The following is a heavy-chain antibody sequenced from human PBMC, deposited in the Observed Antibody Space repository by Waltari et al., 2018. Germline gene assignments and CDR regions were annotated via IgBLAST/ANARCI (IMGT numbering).Heavy chain of an antibody. D-gene: IGHD2-21*01. CDR2: IGSVGGAT. CDR1: GFTFRDYA. J-gene: IGHJ4*02. V-gene: IGHV3-23*01. Sequence: EVQLLESGGGLVQPGGSLRLSCAVSGFTFRDYAMTWVRQAPGEGRGWVALIGSVGGATYYADSGKGRFSISRDNSRNTLYLQMNSLRAEDTAMYYCAKRGAPGELWFFDYWGQGNLVTVSS. CDR3: AKRGAPGELWFFDY.